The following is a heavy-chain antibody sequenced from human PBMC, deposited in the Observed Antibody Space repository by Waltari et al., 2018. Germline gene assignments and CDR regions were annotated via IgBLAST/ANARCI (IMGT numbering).Heavy chain of an antibody. Sequence: QVQLQESGPGLVKPSETLSLTCAVSGYSISSGYYWGWIRQPPGKGLEWIGSIYHSGSTYYNPSLKSRVTISVDTSKNQFSLKLSSVTAADTAMYYCARRVDGYKYYFDYWGQGTLVTVSS. CDR1: GYSISSGYY. D-gene: IGHD5-12*01. CDR2: IYHSGST. V-gene: IGHV4-38-2*01. CDR3: ARRVDGYKYYFDY. J-gene: IGHJ4*02.